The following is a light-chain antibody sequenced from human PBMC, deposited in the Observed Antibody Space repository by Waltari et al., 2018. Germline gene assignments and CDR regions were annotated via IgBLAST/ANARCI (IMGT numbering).Light chain of an antibody. CDR3: QQYNNWPKRT. Sequence: ELVMTQSPATLSVSPGERAPLSCRASQRVSSNLAWYQQKPGQAPRLLIYGASTRATGIPARFSGSGSGTEFTLTISSLQSEDFAVYYCQQYNNWPKRTFGQGTKVEIK. CDR1: QRVSSN. V-gene: IGKV3-15*01. CDR2: GAS. J-gene: IGKJ1*01.